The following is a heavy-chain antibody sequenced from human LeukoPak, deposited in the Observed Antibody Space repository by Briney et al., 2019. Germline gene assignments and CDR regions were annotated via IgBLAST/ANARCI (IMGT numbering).Heavy chain of an antibody. V-gene: IGHV3-74*01. J-gene: IGHJ3*02. CDR2: INSDGSST. CDR3: ARARVGAFDI. CDR1: GFIFSTYW. Sequence: PGGSLRLSCAASGFIFSTYWMHWVRQAPGKGLVWVSRINSDGSSTSYADSVKGRFTTSRDNAKNTLYLQMNSLRAEDTAVYYCARARVGAFDIWGQGTMVTVSS.